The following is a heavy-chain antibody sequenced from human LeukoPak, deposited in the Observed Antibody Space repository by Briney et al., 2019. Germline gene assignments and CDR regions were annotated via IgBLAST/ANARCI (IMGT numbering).Heavy chain of an antibody. Sequence: SEILSLTCTVSGGSISSYYWSWIRQPPGKGLEWIGYIYYSGSTNYNPSPKSRVTISVDTSKNQFSLKLSSVTAADTAVYYCARDHGTSSPFDYWGQGTLVTVSS. V-gene: IGHV4-59*01. CDR3: ARDHGTSSPFDY. D-gene: IGHD2-2*01. J-gene: IGHJ4*02. CDR1: GGSISSYY. CDR2: IYYSGST.